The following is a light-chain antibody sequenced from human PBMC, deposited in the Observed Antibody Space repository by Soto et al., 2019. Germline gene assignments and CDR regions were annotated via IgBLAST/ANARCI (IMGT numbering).Light chain of an antibody. CDR2: GAS. CDR1: QSVSSN. Sequence: EIEMTPSPATLSVSPGERDNPSCRASQSVSSNLAWYQQKPGQAPRLLIYGASTRATGIPARFSGSGSGTEFTLTISSLQSEDFAVYYCQQYNNWPRTFGQGTK. J-gene: IGKJ1*01. V-gene: IGKV3-15*01. CDR3: QQYNNWPRT.